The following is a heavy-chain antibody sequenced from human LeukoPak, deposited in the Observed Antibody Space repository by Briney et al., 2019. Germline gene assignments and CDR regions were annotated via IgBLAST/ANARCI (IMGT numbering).Heavy chain of an antibody. CDR2: ISGSGDST. CDR3: AKDSRSSGWYNWFDP. CDR1: GFTFSRYD. J-gene: IGHJ5*02. V-gene: IGHV3-23*01. D-gene: IGHD6-19*01. Sequence: GGSLRLSCAASGFTFSRYDMSWVRQALGKGLEWVSAISGSGDSTYYADSVKGRFTISRDNSKNTLYLQMNRLRAEDTAIYYCAKDSRSSGWYNWFDPWGQGTLVTVSS.